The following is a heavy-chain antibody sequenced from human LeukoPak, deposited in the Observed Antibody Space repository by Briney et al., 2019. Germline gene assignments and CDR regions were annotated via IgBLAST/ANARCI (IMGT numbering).Heavy chain of an antibody. Sequence: SSETLSLTCTVSGGSISSYYWSWIRQPAGKGLEWIGYIYYSVSTYYNPSLKSRLTISIDTSKKQFSLDLNSVTAADTAVYYSARGISYCFVYWGQGTLVTVSS. D-gene: IGHD5-18*01. CDR1: GGSISSYY. V-gene: IGHV4-59*06. J-gene: IGHJ4*02. CDR3: ARGISYCFVY. CDR2: IYYSVST.